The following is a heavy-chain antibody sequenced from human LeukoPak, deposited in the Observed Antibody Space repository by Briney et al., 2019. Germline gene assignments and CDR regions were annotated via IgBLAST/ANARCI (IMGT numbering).Heavy chain of an antibody. CDR3: ARGSGSYFVDNWFDP. J-gene: IGHJ5*02. Sequence: PSETLSLTCTVSGGSISSSSYYWGWIRQPPGKGLEWIGSIYYSGSTYYNPSLKSRVTISVDTSKNQFSLKLSSVTAADTAVYYCARGSGSYFVDNWFDPWGQGTLVTVSS. V-gene: IGHV4-39*01. CDR2: IYYSGST. CDR1: GGSISSSSYY. D-gene: IGHD3-10*01.